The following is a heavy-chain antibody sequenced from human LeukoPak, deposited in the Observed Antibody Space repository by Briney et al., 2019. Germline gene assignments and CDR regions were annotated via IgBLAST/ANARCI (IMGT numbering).Heavy chain of an antibody. CDR1: GFTFGDYA. Sequence: GGSLRLSCTASGFTFGDYAMNWFPQAPGKGLEWVGFIRSKTYGGTGEYAASVKGRFTISRDDSKSIAHLQMNSLKTEDTAVYYCTRSESGTYKGGFDFWGQGTPVTVSS. CDR3: TRSESGTYKGGFDF. D-gene: IGHD1-26*01. V-gene: IGHV3-49*03. J-gene: IGHJ4*02. CDR2: IRSKTYGGTG.